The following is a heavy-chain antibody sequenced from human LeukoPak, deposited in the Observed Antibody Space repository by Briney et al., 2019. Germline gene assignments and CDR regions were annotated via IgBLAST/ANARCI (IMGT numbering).Heavy chain of an antibody. Sequence: ASVKVSCKASGYTFTDYYMHWVRQAPGQGLEWMGWINPNSGGTNYAQKFQGRVTMTRDASISTAYMELSRLRSEDTAVYYCARGSRLQYLYYYYYYMDVWGKGTTVTVSS. V-gene: IGHV1-2*02. CDR3: ARGSRLQYLYYYYYYMDV. J-gene: IGHJ6*03. CDR2: INPNSGGT. CDR1: GYTFTDYY. D-gene: IGHD4-11*01.